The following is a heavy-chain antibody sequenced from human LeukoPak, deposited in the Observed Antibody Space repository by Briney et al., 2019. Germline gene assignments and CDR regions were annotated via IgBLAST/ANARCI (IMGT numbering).Heavy chain of an antibody. V-gene: IGHV3-21*04. CDR1: GFTASGFNFSTFG. CDR3: ARDDPAGFQNY. CDR2: ISSNRSYI. J-gene: IGHJ4*02. Sequence: PGGSLRLSCAASGFTASGFNFSTFGLHWVRQAPGEGLEWVSSISSNRSYIYYADSMKGRFTISRDNAKNSLYLQMNSLRAEDTAVYYCARDDPAGFQNYWGQGTLVTVSS.